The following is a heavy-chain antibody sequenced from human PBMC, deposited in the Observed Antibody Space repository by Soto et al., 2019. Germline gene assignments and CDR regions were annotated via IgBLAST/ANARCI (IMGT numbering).Heavy chain of an antibody. CDR3: AASYGSGYRAFDY. D-gene: IGHD3-10*01. CDR1: GDTFSFYT. Sequence: QVQLVQSGTEVKKPGSSVKVSCKASGDTFSFYTINWVRQAPGLGLEWVGRINPIVSMSNYAQKFQGRVSMTADKSTSTAYMELRSPRSDDTAMYFFAASYGSGYRAFDYWGQGALVIVSS. CDR2: INPIVSMS. V-gene: IGHV1-69*02. J-gene: IGHJ4*02.